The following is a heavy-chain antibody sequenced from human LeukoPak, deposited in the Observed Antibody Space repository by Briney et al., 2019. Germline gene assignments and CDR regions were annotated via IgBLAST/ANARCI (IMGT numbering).Heavy chain of an antibody. CDR3: ARDRLSGGSGSYYIDY. V-gene: IGHV1-18*01. J-gene: IGHJ4*02. D-gene: IGHD3-10*01. Sequence: ASVKVSCKASGYTFTSYGISWVRQAPGQGLEWMGWISAYNGNTNYVQNFQGRVTMTTDTSTSTAYMELRSLRSDDTAVYYCARDRLSGGSGSYYIDYWGQGTLVTVSS. CDR1: GYTFTSYG. CDR2: ISAYNGNT.